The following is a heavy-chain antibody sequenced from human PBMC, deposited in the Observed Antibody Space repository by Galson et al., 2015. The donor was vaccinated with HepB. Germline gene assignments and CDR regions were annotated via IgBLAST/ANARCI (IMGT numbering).Heavy chain of an antibody. Sequence: SLRLSCAASGFNFSNYIMKWVLQTPGKGLEWVSLISTSSSLIYYADSVMVRFTISRDNTKNSLYLQMNSLTVEDTAVYYCVRGRGLGVSGSWGQGTLVTVSS. V-gene: IGHV3-21*04. J-gene: IGHJ4*02. CDR2: ISTSSSLI. D-gene: IGHD3/OR15-3a*01. CDR3: VRGRGLGVSGS. CDR1: GFNFSNYI.